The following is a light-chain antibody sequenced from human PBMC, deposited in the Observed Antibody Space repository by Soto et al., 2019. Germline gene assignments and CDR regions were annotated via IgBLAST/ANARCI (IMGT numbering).Light chain of an antibody. V-gene: IGKV1-6*01. CDR1: QGIQNE. J-gene: IGKJ1*01. CDR3: LQDYNYPRT. Sequence: AIQMTQSPSSLSASVGDRVTISCRASQGIQNELAWYQQKLGKAPKLLIYAAYYLHNEVPSRFSGTGSGTDFTLTISSLQPEDSATHYCLQDYNYPRTFGQGNKVEIK. CDR2: AAY.